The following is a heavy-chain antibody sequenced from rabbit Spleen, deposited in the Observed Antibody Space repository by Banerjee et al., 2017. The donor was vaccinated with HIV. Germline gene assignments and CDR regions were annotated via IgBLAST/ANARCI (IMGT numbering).Heavy chain of an antibody. CDR1: GFSFSSGYD. V-gene: IGHV1S45*01. J-gene: IGHJ6*01. CDR2: IYTGNGKT. CDR3: ARDLVGVIGWNFYL. D-gene: IGHD1-1*01. Sequence: QEQLVESGGDLVKPGASLTLTCTVSGFSFSSGYDMCWVRQAPGKGLEWIGCIYTGNGKTYYASWAKGRFTISRTSSTTVTLRMTSLTAADRAAYFCARDLVGVIGWNFYLWGPGTLVTVS.